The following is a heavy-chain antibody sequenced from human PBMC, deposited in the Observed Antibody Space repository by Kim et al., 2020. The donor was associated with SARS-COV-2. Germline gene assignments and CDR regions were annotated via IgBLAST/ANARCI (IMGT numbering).Heavy chain of an antibody. J-gene: IGHJ4*02. Sequence: STYYADSVKGRFTISRDNSKNTLYLQMNSLRAEDTAVYYCAKESGGSYYDWGQGTLVTVSS. D-gene: IGHD1-26*01. CDR3: AKESGGSYYD. CDR2: ST. V-gene: IGHV3-23*01.